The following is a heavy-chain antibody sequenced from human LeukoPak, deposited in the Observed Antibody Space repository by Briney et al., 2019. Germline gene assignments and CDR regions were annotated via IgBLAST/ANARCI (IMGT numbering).Heavy chain of an antibody. J-gene: IGHJ4*02. V-gene: IGHV3-7*03. CDR1: GLTFNTYC. CDR3: TREYSSGWYDY. Sequence: GGSLRLSCEASGLTFNTYCMNWVRHAPGKGLEWVANMNQDGSTKQYVDSVKGRFTISRDNAKNSLHLLMNSLRAEDTAVYYCTREYSSGWYDYWGQGTLVTVSS. CDR2: MNQDGSTK. D-gene: IGHD6-19*01.